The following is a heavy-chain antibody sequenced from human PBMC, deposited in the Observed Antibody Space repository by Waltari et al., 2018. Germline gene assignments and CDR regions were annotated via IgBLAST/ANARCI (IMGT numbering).Heavy chain of an antibody. CDR2: FDHKYRKT. V-gene: IGHV1-24*01. CDR1: GYTLTDLS. J-gene: IGHJ4*02. Sequence: QVQLVQSGAEVKKPGASVKVSCKVSGYTLTDLSMHWVRQARGKGLGWMGGFDHKYRKTTNAKKFTGRVTMTEDTATDTANMGRSSLRSEDTAGYYCATDLKSYDSSGFLYWGQGTLVTVSS. CDR3: ATDLKSYDSSGFLY. D-gene: IGHD3-22*01.